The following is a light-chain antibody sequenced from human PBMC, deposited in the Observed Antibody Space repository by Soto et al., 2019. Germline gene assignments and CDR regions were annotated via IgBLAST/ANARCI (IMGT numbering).Light chain of an antibody. CDR3: QQRSSWPRVS. Sequence: EIVLTQSPATLSLSPGESATLSCRASQSVSRYLGWYQQKPGQAHRLLIYDASIRATGVPARFRGGGSGTDFTLTITSLAPEDFAVYYCQQRSSWPRVSFGGGTKVEVK. CDR1: QSVSRY. V-gene: IGKV3-11*01. CDR2: DAS. J-gene: IGKJ4*01.